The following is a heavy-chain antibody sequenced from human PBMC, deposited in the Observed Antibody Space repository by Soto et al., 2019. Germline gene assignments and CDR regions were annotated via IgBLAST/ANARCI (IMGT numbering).Heavy chain of an antibody. Sequence: QLQLQESGPGLVKPSETLSLTCTVSGGSISSSSYYWGWIRQPPGKGLEWIGSIDYSRRTYYNPSLKSRVTISVDTSKNQFSLKLSSVTAADTAVYYCARSMTTVVTLDYWGQGNLVTVSS. CDR3: ARSMTTVVTLDY. D-gene: IGHD4-17*01. CDR1: GGSISSSSYY. V-gene: IGHV4-39*01. CDR2: IDYSRRT. J-gene: IGHJ4*02.